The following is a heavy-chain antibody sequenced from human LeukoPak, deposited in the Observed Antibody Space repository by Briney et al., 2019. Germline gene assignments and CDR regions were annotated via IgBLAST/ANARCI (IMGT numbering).Heavy chain of an antibody. J-gene: IGHJ6*03. D-gene: IGHD3-22*01. CDR3: ARASSYYDSSGYLLYMDV. CDR2: INHSGST. Sequence: SETLSLTCAVYGGSFSGYYWSRIRQPPGKGLEWIGEINHSGSTNYNPSLKSRVTISVDTSKNQFSLKLSSVTAADTAVYYCARASSYYDSSGYLLYMDVWGKGTTVTVSS. CDR1: GGSFSGYY. V-gene: IGHV4-34*01.